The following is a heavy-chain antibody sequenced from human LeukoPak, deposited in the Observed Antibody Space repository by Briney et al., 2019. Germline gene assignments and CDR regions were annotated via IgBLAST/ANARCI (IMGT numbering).Heavy chain of an antibody. CDR2: INPNSGGT. CDR1: GYTFTVYY. D-gene: IGHD2-2*01. J-gene: IGHJ4*02. CDR3: ASTLYCSSTSCRDPHQS. V-gene: IGHV1-2*06. Sequence: ASVKVSCTASGYTFTVYYMHWVRQAPGQGLEWMGRINPNSGGTNYAQKFRGRVTMTRDTSISTAYMELSRLRSDDTAVYYCASTLYCSSTSCRDPHQSWGQGTLVTVSS.